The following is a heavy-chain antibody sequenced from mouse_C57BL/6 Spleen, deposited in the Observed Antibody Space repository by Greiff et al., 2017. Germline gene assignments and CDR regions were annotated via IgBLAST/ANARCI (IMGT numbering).Heavy chain of an antibody. D-gene: IGHD4-1*01. CDR1: GYTFTSYW. CDR2: IYPGNSDT. V-gene: IGHV1-5*01. Sequence: EVQLQQSGTVLARPGASVKMSCKTSGYTFTSYWMHWVKQRPGQGLEWIGAIYPGNSDTSYNQKFKGKAKLTAVTSASTAYMELSSRTNEDSAVYYCTRHGELGQAYWGQGTLVTVSA. J-gene: IGHJ3*01. CDR3: TRHGELGQAY.